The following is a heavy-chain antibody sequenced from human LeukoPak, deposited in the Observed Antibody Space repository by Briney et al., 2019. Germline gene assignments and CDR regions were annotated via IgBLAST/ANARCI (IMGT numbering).Heavy chain of an antibody. CDR1: GFTFSSYA. V-gene: IGHV3-23*01. CDR3: AKGNDYWSGYYDY. CDR2: ISGSGGST. J-gene: IGHJ4*02. D-gene: IGHD3-3*01. Sequence: GGSLRLSCAASGFTFSSYAMSWVRQAPGKGLEWVSAISGSGGSTYYADSVKGRFTISRDNSKSTLYLQMNSLRAEDTAVYYCAKGNDYWSGYYDYWGQGTLVTVSS.